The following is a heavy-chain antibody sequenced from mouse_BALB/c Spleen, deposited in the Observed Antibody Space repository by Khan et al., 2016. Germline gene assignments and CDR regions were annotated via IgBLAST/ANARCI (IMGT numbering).Heavy chain of an antibody. J-gene: IGHJ1*01. V-gene: IGHV9-1*02. CDR2: INTYTGEP. CDR1: GYTFTNYG. CDR3: AREGGTTVVAPGYFNV. Sequence: QIQLVQSGPELKKPGETVKISCKASGYTFTNYGMNWVKQAPGKGLQWMAWINTYTGEPTYADDFKGRFAFSLETSASTAYLPINNLKHEDLATYFCAREGGTTVVAPGYFNVWGAGTTVTVSS. D-gene: IGHD1-1*01.